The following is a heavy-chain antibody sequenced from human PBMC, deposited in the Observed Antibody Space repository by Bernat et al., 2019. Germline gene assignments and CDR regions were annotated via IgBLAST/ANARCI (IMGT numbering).Heavy chain of an antibody. CDR3: AREAQYYYDSGGYVDY. CDR1: GGSISSAGYY. V-gene: IGHV4-31*03. D-gene: IGHD3-22*01. J-gene: IGHJ4*02. CDR2: IYYSGST. Sequence: QVQLQESGPGLVKPSQTLSLTCTVSGGSISSAGYYWSWIRQRPGKGLEWIGYIYYSGSTYYNPSLKSRITISVDTSKNQFSLKLSSVTAADTAVYYCAREAQYYYDSGGYVDYWGRGTLVTVSS.